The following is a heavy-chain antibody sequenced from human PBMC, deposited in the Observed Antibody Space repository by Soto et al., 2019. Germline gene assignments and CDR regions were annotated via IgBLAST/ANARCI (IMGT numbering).Heavy chain of an antibody. CDR3: AKAKYCSSTSCEYFQH. CDR2: ISGDGGST. V-gene: IGHV3-43*02. J-gene: IGHJ1*01. CDR1: GFTFDDYA. Sequence: GGSLRLSCAASGFTFDDYAMHWVRQAPGKGLEWVSLISGDGGSTYYADSVKGRFTISRDNSKNSLYLQMNSLRTEDTALYSCAKAKYCSSTSCEYFQHWGQGPLVTVSS. D-gene: IGHD2-2*01.